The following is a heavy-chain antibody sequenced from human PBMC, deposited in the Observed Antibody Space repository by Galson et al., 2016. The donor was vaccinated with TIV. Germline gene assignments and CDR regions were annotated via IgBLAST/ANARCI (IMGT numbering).Heavy chain of an antibody. CDR1: GFTFSTHT. CDR3: TKDADATSMIVVAAS. Sequence: SLRLSCAASGFTFSTHTINWVRQAPGKGLEWVSSISTSSLHKYYADSVKGRFTISRDNTKNSLYLQMNSLRVEDTAVYYCTKDADATSMIVVAASWGQGALVTVTS. J-gene: IGHJ5*02. CDR2: ISTSSLHK. V-gene: IGHV3-21*01. D-gene: IGHD3-22*01.